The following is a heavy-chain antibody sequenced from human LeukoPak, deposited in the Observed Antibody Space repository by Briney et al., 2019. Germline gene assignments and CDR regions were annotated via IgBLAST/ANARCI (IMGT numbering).Heavy chain of an antibody. CDR1: GFTFSDYY. J-gene: IGHJ4*02. Sequence: PGGSLRLSCAASGFTFSDYYMSWIRQAPGKGLEWVSYISSSSSYTNYADSVKGRFTISRDNAKNSLYLQMNSLGAEDTAVYYCAKVALSPDFDYWGQGTLVTVSS. D-gene: IGHD3-16*02. CDR2: ISSSSSYT. V-gene: IGHV3-11*05. CDR3: AKVALSPDFDY.